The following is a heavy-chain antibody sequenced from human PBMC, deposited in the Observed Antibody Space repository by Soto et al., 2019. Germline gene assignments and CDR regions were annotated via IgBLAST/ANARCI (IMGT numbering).Heavy chain of an antibody. J-gene: IGHJ4*02. Sequence: EVQLVESGGGLVQPGGSLKLSCAASGFTFSGSTIHWVRQTSGKGLERVGRIPSKTNTYATAYAASVKGRFSISRDDSKNTAYLQMDSLKTEDTAVYYCTRQHLDVPVASAIDYWGQGTLVTVSS. CDR1: GFTFSGST. CDR3: TRQHLDVPVASAIDY. CDR2: IPSKTNTYAT. V-gene: IGHV3-73*02. D-gene: IGHD6-19*01.